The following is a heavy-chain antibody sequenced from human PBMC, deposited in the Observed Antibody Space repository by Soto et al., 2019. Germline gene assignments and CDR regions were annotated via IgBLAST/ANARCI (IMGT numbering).Heavy chain of an antibody. V-gene: IGHV4-31*03. CDR2: IYYSGST. J-gene: IGHJ6*02. Sequence: QVQLQESGPGLVKPSQTLSLTCTVSGGSISSGGYYWSLIRQHPGKGLEWIGYIYYSGSTYYNPSLKSRVTLSVDTSKNQFSLKLSSVTASYTAVYYCAKRGQDEQNRYCSGGSYYARTSRYYGMDVWGQGTTVSVSS. D-gene: IGHD2-15*01. CDR3: AKRGQDEQNRYCSGGSYYARTSRYYGMDV. CDR1: GGSISSGGYY.